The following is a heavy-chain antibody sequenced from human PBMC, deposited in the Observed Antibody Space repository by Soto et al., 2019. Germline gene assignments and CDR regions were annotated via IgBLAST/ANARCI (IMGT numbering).Heavy chain of an antibody. V-gene: IGHV1-69*04. J-gene: IGHJ5*02. CDR3: AREEGRVVPASCCDP. Sequence: GASVKVSCKASGGTFSSYTISWVRQAPGQGLEWMGRIIPILGIANYAQKFQGRVTITADKSTSTAYMELSSLRSEDTAVYYCAREEGRVVPASCCDPWGQGTLVTVSS. CDR2: IIPILGIA. D-gene: IGHD2-2*01. CDR1: GGTFSSYT.